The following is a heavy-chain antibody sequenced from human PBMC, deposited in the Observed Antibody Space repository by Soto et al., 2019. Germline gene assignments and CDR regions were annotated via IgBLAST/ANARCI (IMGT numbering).Heavy chain of an antibody. CDR3: ARQELELYWFDP. CDR2: IHHSGTT. Sequence: QVQLQESGPGLVQPAGTLSLTCTVSGGSVTSRNWWIWVRQPPGKGLEWIGAIHHSGTTDYNPSLKSRATISVDKSKNHFSLRLTSVTAADTALYYCARQELELYWFDPWGQGTLVSVSS. CDR1: GGSVTSRNW. J-gene: IGHJ5*02. D-gene: IGHD1-7*01. V-gene: IGHV4-4*02.